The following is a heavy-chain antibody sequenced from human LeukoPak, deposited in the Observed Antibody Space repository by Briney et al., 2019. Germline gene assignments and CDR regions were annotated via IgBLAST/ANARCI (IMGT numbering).Heavy chain of an antibody. CDR1: GFTVSSNH. D-gene: IGHD3-22*01. V-gene: IGHV3-23*01. Sequence: GGSLRLSCAASGFTVSSNHMSWVRQAPGKGLEWVSAISGSGGSTYYADSVKGRFTISRDNSKNTLYLQMNSLRAEDTAVYYCAKEFSSGYYYGVFDYWGQGTLVTVSS. CDR2: ISGSGGST. CDR3: AKEFSSGYYYGVFDY. J-gene: IGHJ4*02.